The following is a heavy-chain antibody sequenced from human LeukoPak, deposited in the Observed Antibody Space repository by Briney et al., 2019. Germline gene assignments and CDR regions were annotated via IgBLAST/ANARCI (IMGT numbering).Heavy chain of an antibody. CDR3: AGDGGSFSYNMDV. V-gene: IGHV1-18*01. J-gene: IGHJ6*02. Sequence: GASVKVSCKASGYIFTSYGISWVRQAPGQGLQWMGWISGYSGNTNYAQKLQGRVTMTTDTSTSTAYMELRSLRSDDTAVYYCAGDGGSFSYNMDVWGQGTTVTVSS. D-gene: IGHD1-26*01. CDR1: GYIFTSYG. CDR2: ISGYSGNT.